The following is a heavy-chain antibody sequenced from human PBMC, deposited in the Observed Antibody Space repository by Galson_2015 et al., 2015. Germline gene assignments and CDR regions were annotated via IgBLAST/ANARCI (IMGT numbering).Heavy chain of an antibody. Sequence: SLRLSCAASGFTFSSYAMSWVRQAPGKGLEWVSAISGSGGSTYYADSVKGRFTISRDNSKNTLYLQMNSLRAEDTAVYYCAKRITMVRGPPGAYWGQGTLVTVSS. V-gene: IGHV3-23*01. J-gene: IGHJ4*02. D-gene: IGHD3-10*01. CDR3: AKRITMVRGPPGAY. CDR2: ISGSGGST. CDR1: GFTFSSYA.